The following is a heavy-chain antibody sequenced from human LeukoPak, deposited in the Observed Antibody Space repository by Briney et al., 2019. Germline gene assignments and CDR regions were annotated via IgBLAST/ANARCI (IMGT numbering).Heavy chain of an antibody. CDR1: GDSMSSGGYL. CDR2: IFYNGGS. V-gene: IGHV4-31*03. CDR3: VRLTCSGSSCSGGGAFDV. J-gene: IGHJ3*01. Sequence: SETLSLTCSVSGDSMSSGGYLWTWMRQHPGKGLEWIGYIFYNGGSYYSPSLQSRLTISVDMSQKQFSLKMSSVTAADTAVYYCVRLTCSGSSCSGGGAFDVWGQGTVVTVSS. D-gene: IGHD2-2*01.